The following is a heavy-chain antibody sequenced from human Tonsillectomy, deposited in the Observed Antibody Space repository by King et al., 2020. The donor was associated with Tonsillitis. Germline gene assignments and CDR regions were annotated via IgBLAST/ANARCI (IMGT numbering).Heavy chain of an antibody. J-gene: IGHJ5*02. CDR3: ARVRSGYYDSSPP. CDR2: INPNSGGT. V-gene: IGHV1-2*02. D-gene: IGHD3-22*01. CDR1: GYTFTGYY. Sequence: VQLVESGAEVKKPGASVKVSCKASGYTFTGYYMHWVRQAPGQGLEWMGWINPNSGGTNYAQKFQGRVTMTRETSISTAYMELSRLRSDDTAVYYCARVRSGYYDSSPPWGQGTLVTVSS.